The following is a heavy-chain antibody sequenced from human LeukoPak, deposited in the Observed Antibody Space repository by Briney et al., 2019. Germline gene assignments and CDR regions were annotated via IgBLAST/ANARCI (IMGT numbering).Heavy chain of an antibody. CDR3: ARAYGDYVPLDY. D-gene: IGHD4-17*01. V-gene: IGHV3-23*01. CDR2: ISYSGGST. J-gene: IGHJ4*02. Sequence: PGGSLTLSCAASGYTFSSYAMSWVRQAPGKGLEWVSAISYSGGSTYYADSVKGRFTISKDNSKTTLHLQMNSLRGEDTAVYYCARAYGDYVPLDYWGQGTLVTVSS. CDR1: GYTFSSYA.